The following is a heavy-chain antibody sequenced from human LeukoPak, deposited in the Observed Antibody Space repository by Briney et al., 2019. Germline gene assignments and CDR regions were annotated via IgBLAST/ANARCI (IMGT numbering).Heavy chain of an antibody. D-gene: IGHD2-15*01. CDR2: INHSGST. Sequence: PSETLSLTCAVYGGSFSGYYWSWIRQPPGKGLEWIGEINHSGSTSYNPSLKSRVTISVDTSKNQFSLKLSSVTAADTAVYYCARSGPTPSVLFDYWGQGTLVTVSS. CDR3: ARSGPTPSVLFDY. CDR1: GGSFSGYY. V-gene: IGHV4-34*01. J-gene: IGHJ4*02.